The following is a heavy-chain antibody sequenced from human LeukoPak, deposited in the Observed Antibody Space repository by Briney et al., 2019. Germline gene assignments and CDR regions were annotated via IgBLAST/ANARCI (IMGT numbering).Heavy chain of an antibody. CDR1: GFPFTSFG. J-gene: IGHJ4*02. CDR2: ISAYNGNT. V-gene: IGHV1-18*01. CDR3: ARDRRSSWYLDY. D-gene: IGHD6-13*01. Sequence: GASVKVSCKASGFPFTSFGVSWVRQAPGQGLEWMGWISAYNGNTNYAQKFHGRVTMTTDTSTSTAYMELRSLRSDDTAVYFCARDRRSSWYLDYWGREPWSPSPQ.